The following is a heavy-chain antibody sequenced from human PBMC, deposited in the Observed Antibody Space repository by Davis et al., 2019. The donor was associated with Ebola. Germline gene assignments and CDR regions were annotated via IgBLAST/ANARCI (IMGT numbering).Heavy chain of an antibody. CDR3: ARDASGSYSKSYYYYGMDV. CDR2: ISSSSSYI. D-gene: IGHD1-26*01. J-gene: IGHJ6*02. Sequence: PGGSLRLSCAASGFTFSNAWMNWVRQAPGKGLEWVSSISSSSSYIYYADSVKGRFTISRDNAKNSLYLQMNSLRAEDTAVYYCARDASGSYSKSYYYYGMDVWGQGTTVTVSS. V-gene: IGHV3-21*01. CDR1: GFTFSNAW.